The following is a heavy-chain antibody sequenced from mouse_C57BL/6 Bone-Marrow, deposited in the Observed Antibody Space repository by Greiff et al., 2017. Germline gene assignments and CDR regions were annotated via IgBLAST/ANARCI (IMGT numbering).Heavy chain of an antibody. CDR2: IYPRSGNT. D-gene: IGHD2-1*01. J-gene: IGHJ4*01. Sequence: ESGAELARPGASVKLSCKASGYTFTSYGISWVKQRTGQGLEWIGEIYPRSGNTYYNEKFKGKATLTADKSSSTAYMELRSLTSEDSAVYFCAREGYGNYLYAMDYWGQGTSVTVSS. CDR3: AREGYGNYLYAMDY. CDR1: GYTFTSYG. V-gene: IGHV1-81*01.